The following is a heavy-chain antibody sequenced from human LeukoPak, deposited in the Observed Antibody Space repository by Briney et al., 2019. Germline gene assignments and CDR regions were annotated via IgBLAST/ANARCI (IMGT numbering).Heavy chain of an antibody. CDR2: IYYSGST. J-gene: IGHJ4*02. Sequence: SETLSLTCAVYGGTFSSYYWSWIGQPPGKGLEWIGYIYYSGSTNYNPSLKSRVTISVDTSKNQFSLKLSSVTAADTAVYYCARGTTYYYDSSGYYPTFDYWGQGTLVTVSS. V-gene: IGHV4-59*01. CDR1: GGTFSSYY. D-gene: IGHD3-22*01. CDR3: ARGTTYYYDSSGYYPTFDY.